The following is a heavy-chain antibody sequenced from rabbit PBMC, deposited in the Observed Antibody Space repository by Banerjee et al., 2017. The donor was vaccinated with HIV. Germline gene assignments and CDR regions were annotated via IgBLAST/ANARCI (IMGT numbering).Heavy chain of an antibody. V-gene: IGHV1S45*01. J-gene: IGHJ4*01. Sequence: QEQLVESGGGLVQPEGSLTLTCTASGFTISSSYWICWVRQAPGKGLEWIACVYGDASGSTYSASWAKGRFTISKTSSTTVTLQMTSLTAADTATYFCARDLLNTNGFNLWGPGTLVTVS. CDR2: VYGDASGST. CDR1: GFTISSSYW. D-gene: IGHD1-1*01. CDR3: ARDLLNTNGFNL.